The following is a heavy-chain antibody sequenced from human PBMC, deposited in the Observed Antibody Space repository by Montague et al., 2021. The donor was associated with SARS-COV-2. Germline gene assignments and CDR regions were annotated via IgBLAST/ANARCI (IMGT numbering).Heavy chain of an antibody. CDR3: ARGRSYSSWYGVNWFDP. D-gene: IGHD6-13*01. CDR2: INHSGST. Sequence: SKTLSLTCAVYGGSFSGYYWSWIRQPPGKGLEWIGEINHSGSTNYNPSLKSRVTISVDTSKNQFSLKLSSVTAADTAVYYCARGRSYSSWYGVNWFDPWGQGTLVTVSS. CDR1: GGSFSGYY. J-gene: IGHJ5*02. V-gene: IGHV4-34*01.